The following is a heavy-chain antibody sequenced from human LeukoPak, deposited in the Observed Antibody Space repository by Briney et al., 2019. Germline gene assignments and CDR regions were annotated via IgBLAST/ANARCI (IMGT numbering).Heavy chain of an antibody. D-gene: IGHD3-10*01. Sequence: PGRSLRLSCAASGFTFSSYGMHWVRQAPGKGLEWVAVIWYDGSNKYYADSVKGRFTISRDNSKNTLYLQMNSLRAEDTAVYYCARAMVRGVIAYYYYYGMDVWGQGTTVTVSS. J-gene: IGHJ6*02. CDR3: ARAMVRGVIAYYYYYGMDV. CDR1: GFTFSSYG. CDR2: IWYDGSNK. V-gene: IGHV3-33*01.